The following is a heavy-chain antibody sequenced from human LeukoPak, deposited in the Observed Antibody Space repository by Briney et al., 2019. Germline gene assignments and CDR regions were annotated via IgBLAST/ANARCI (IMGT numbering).Heavy chain of an antibody. J-gene: IGHJ6*03. CDR2: IYYSGST. CDR1: GGPISSYY. Sequence: PSETLSLTCTVSGGPISSYYWSWIRQPPGKGLEWIGYIYYSGSTNYNPSLKSRVTISVDTSKNQFSLKLSSVTAADTAVYYCARGVGATPYTYYYYYYYMDVWGKGTTVTVSS. D-gene: IGHD1-26*01. V-gene: IGHV4-59*01. CDR3: ARGVGATPYTYYYYYYYMDV.